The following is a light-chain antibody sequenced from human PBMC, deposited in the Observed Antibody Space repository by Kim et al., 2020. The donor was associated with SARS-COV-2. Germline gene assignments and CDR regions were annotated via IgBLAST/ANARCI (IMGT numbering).Light chain of an antibody. V-gene: IGLV3-1*01. CDR2: QDS. Sequence: SYELTQPPSVSVSPGQTASITCSGDKLGDKYACWYQQKPGQSPVLVIYQDSKRPSGITERFSGSNSGNTATLTISGTQAMDEADYYCQAWDSSTKVFGTGTKVTV. J-gene: IGLJ1*01. CDR1: KLGDKY. CDR3: QAWDSSTKV.